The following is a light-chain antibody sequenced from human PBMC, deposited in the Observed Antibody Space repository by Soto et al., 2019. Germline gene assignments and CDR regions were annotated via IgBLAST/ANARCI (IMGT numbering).Light chain of an antibody. CDR3: QQYNNWPRT. V-gene: IGKV3-15*01. CDR2: GAS. CDR1: QSVSSY. J-gene: IGKJ1*01. Sequence: EIVLPQPPATLSLSPGERATLSCRASQSVSSYLAWYQQKPGQAPRLLIYGASTRATGIPARFSGSGSGTEFTLTISSLQSEDFAVYYCQQYNNWPRTFGQGTKVDIK.